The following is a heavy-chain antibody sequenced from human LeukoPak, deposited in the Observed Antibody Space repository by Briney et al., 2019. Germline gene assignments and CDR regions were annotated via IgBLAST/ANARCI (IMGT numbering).Heavy chain of an antibody. CDR2: IYYSGST. CDR3: AKVSDRDSSGYYWGFEY. V-gene: IGHV4-59*08. CDR1: GGSISGYY. J-gene: IGHJ4*02. D-gene: IGHD3-22*01. Sequence: SETLSLTCTVSGGSISGYYWSWIRQPPGKGLECIGYIYYSGSTNYNPSLKSRVTISVDTSRNQFSLKLTSVTTADTAVYYCAKVSDRDSSGYYWGFEYWGQGTLVTVSS.